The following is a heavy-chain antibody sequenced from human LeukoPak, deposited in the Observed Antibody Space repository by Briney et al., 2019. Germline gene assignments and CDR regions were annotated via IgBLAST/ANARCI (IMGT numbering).Heavy chain of an antibody. D-gene: IGHD3-22*01. CDR1: GFTLSGSA. CDR2: IRSKANSYAT. V-gene: IGHV3-73*01. CDR3: TSPTYDSSGYHFDY. Sequence: GGSLKLSCAASGFTLSGSAMHWVRQACGKGVEGVGRIRSKANSYATAYAASVKGRFTISRDDSKNTAYLQMNSLKTEDTAVYYCTSPTYDSSGYHFDYWGQGTLVTVSS. J-gene: IGHJ4*02.